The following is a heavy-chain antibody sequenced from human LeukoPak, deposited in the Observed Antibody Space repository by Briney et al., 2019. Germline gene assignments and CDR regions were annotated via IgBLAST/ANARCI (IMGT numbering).Heavy chain of an antibody. V-gene: IGHV1-2*06. CDR3: ARESGSYHGNDY. CDR2: INPNNSGT. D-gene: IGHD1-26*01. CDR1: GYTFTGYY. Sequence: ASVKVSCRASGYTFTGYYMHWVRQAPGQGLEWMGRINPNNSGTNCAQKFQGRVTMTGDTSISTAYMELNSLRSDDTAMYYCARESGSYHGNDYWGQGTLVTVSS. J-gene: IGHJ4*02.